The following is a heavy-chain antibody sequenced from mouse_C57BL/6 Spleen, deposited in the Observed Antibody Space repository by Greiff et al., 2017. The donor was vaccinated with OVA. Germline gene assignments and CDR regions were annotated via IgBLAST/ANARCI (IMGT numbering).Heavy chain of an antibody. V-gene: IGHV1-80*01. CDR3: ARRSIYYGSSNYDAMDY. CDR1: GYAFRSYW. Sequence: QVQLQQSGAELVKPGASVKLSCKASGYAFRSYWMNWVKQRPGKGLEWIGQLYPGDGDTNYNGKFKGKATLTADKSSSTAYMQLSSLTSEDSEVYFCARRSIYYGSSNYDAMDYWGQGTSVTVSS. CDR2: LYPGDGDT. D-gene: IGHD1-1*01. J-gene: IGHJ4*01.